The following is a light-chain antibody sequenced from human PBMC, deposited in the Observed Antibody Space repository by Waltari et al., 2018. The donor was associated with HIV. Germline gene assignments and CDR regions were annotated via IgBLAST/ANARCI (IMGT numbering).Light chain of an antibody. J-gene: IGKJ2*01. V-gene: IGKV4-1*01. CDR1: QNLFYSSNNKNY. CDR2: WAS. CDR3: QQDDRTPPT. Sequence: DIVMTQSPDPLAVSLGGMTTLNCTSSQNLFYSSNNKNYLAWYQHTPGQPPKLRCYWASTRDTGVPDLFSGSGSGTNFNLTSSILQADDVAVYFCQQDDRTPPTFGQGTKLEI.